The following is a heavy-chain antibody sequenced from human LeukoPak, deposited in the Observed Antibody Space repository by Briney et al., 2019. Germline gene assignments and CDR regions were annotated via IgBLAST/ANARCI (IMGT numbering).Heavy chain of an antibody. D-gene: IGHD1-26*01. V-gene: IGHV3-48*01. CDR1: GFTFNTFD. CDR3: ASGGELGYFDY. CDR2: ISSGSSSR. Sequence: GGSLRLSCAASGFTFNTFDMTWVRQAPGKGLEWVSYISSGSSSRYYADSVKGRFTISRDNAKNSLYLQMNSLRAEDTAVYYCASGGELGYFDYWGQGTLVTVSS. J-gene: IGHJ4*02.